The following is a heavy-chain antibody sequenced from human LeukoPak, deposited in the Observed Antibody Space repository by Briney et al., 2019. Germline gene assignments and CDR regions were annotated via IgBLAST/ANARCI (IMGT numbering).Heavy chain of an antibody. V-gene: IGHV2-70*01. CDR1: GFSLSTSGMC. CDR3: ARIRGAVAAHDADYYYYYGMDV. CDR2: IDWDDDK. Sequence: SGPTLVNPTQTLTLTCTFSGFSLSTSGMCGSWIRQPPGKALEWLALIDWDDDKYYSTSLKPSLNIYKATSKNQVVLTMTHMAPVDTATYYCARIRGAVAAHDADYYYYYGMDVWGKGNTVTVSS. D-gene: IGHD6-19*01. J-gene: IGHJ6*04.